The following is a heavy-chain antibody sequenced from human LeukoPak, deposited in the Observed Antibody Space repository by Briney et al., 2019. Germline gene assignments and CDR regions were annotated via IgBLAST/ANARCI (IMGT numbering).Heavy chain of an antibody. D-gene: IGHD1-7*01. J-gene: IGHJ5*02. CDR2: IWYDASNK. CDR3: VRGVGVSRFNYLDP. V-gene: IGHV3-33*01. Sequence: GRSLTLSCEASGFTFSSFGMHWVRQAPGKGLEWVAVIWYDASNKYYVDSVKGRFTISRDNSKNTLYLQMNSLRDDDTAVYYCVRGVGVSRFNYLDPWGQGTLVIVSS. CDR1: GFTFSSFG.